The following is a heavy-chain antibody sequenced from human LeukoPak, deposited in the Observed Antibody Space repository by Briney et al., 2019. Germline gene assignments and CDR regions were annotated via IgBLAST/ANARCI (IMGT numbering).Heavy chain of an antibody. Sequence: GESLKTSWKGSGNSFHNYLIGWVRQMPGKGLEWMGIIYPGDTDPRYSTFFQGQVTMSADKSIRTAYLQWSSLKASGTARYYVWRQAGDGSWGGAFDIWGQGTMVSVSS. CDR1: GNSFHNYL. CDR2: IYPGDTDP. J-gene: IGHJ3*02. D-gene: IGHD2-15*01. CDR3: WRQAGDGSWGGAFDI. V-gene: IGHV5-51*01.